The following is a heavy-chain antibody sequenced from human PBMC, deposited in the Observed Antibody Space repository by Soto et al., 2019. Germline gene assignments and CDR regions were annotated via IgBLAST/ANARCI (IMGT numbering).Heavy chain of an antibody. CDR3: ARDSSAARQYWYFDL. D-gene: IGHD6-6*01. Sequence: QVQLQESAPGLVKPSETLSLTCTVSGGSIISGVYYWSGIRQHPGKGLEWIGYIYLGGSTYYNPSLKSRVTISVDTSKNQFSLKLSSVTAADTAVYYCARDSSAARQYWYFDLWGRGTLVTVSS. J-gene: IGHJ2*01. CDR2: IYLGGST. V-gene: IGHV4-31*03. CDR1: GGSIISGVYY.